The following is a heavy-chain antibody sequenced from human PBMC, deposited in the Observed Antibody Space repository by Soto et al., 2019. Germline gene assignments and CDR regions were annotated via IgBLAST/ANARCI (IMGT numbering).Heavy chain of an antibody. V-gene: IGHV4-59*01. J-gene: IGHJ5*02. CDR3: ASERGGKDESGWFDR. Sequence: QVQLQESGPGLVKPSETLSLTCTVSGGSISSYYWSWIRQPPGKGLEWIGYIYYSGSTNYKPSLKSRVTISVDTSKNQFSLKLSSVTAADTAVYYWASERGGKDESGWFDRWGQGTLVTVSS. CDR2: IYYSGST. CDR1: GGSISSYY. D-gene: IGHD3-16*01.